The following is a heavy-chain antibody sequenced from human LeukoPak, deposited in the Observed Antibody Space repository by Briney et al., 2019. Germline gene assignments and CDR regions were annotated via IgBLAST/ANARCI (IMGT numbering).Heavy chain of an antibody. CDR1: GGSISSSSYY. CDR2: IYYSGSA. CDR3: ARGSGYYYVDFDY. J-gene: IGHJ4*02. Sequence: SETLSLTCTVSGGSISSSSYYWGWIRQPPGKGLEWIGSIYYSGSAYYSPSLKSRVTISVDTSKNQFSLRLNSVTAADTAVYYCARGSGYYYVDFDYWGQGTLVTVSS. D-gene: IGHD3-22*01. V-gene: IGHV4-39*01.